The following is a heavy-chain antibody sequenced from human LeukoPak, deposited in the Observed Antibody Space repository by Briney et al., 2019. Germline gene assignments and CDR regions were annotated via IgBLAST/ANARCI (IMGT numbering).Heavy chain of an antibody. CDR3: TTEDFWSGYPIDY. J-gene: IGHJ4*02. Sequence: GGSLRLSCAASGFTFSNAWMSWVRQAPGKGLEWVGRIKSKTDGGTTDYAAPVKGRFTISRDDSKNTLYLQMNSLKTEDTAVYYCTTEDFWSGYPIDYRGQGTLVTVSS. CDR2: IKSKTDGGTT. CDR1: GFTFSNAW. D-gene: IGHD3-3*01. V-gene: IGHV3-15*01.